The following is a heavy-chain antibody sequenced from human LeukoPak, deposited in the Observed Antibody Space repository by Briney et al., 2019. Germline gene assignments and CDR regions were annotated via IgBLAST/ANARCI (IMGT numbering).Heavy chain of an antibody. CDR2: IIPIFGTA. CDR1: GGTFSSYA. D-gene: IGHD1-26*01. V-gene: IGHV1-69*13. CDR3: ARLSGSYSNFDY. J-gene: IGHJ4*02. Sequence: SVKVSCKASGGTFSSYAISWVRQAPGQGLEWMGGIIPIFGTANYAQKFQGRVTITADESTSTAYMELSSLRSEDTAVYYCARLSGSYSNFDYWGQGTLVTVSS.